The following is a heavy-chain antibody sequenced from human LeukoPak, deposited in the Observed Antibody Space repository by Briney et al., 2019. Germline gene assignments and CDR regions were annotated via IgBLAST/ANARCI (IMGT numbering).Heavy chain of an antibody. CDR3: ARHLSGVTGYTYGRGIDY. CDR2: IKKDGSEK. J-gene: IGHJ4*02. CDR1: GFTFSSYW. Sequence: VGSLRLSCAASGFTFSSYWMSWVRQAPGKGLEWVANIKKDGSEKYYVDSVKGRFTISRDNAKTSLYLQMNSLRAEDTAVYYCARHLSGVTGYTYGRGIDYWGQGTLVTVSS. D-gene: IGHD5-18*01. V-gene: IGHV3-7*01.